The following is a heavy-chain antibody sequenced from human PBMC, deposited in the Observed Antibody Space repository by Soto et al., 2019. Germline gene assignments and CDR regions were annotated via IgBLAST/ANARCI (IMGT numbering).Heavy chain of an antibody. V-gene: IGHV4-61*01. D-gene: IGHD3-22*01. CDR3: ARPPRYYYDSSGYYHLDY. CDR2: IYYSGST. Sequence: SETLFLTCTVSGGSVSSGSYYWSWIRQPPGKGLEWIGYIYYSGSTNYNPSLKSRVTISVDTSKNQLSLKLSSVTAADTAVYYCARPPRYYYDSSGYYHLDYWGQGTLVTVSS. CDR1: GGSVSSGSYY. J-gene: IGHJ4*02.